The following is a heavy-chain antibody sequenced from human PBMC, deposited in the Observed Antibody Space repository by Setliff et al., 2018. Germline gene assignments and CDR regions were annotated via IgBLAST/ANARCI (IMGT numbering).Heavy chain of an antibody. CDR3: VRSAVYCASDCYPRYFDS. V-gene: IGHV4-61*09. CDR1: GDPMSSRRYY. J-gene: IGHJ4*02. D-gene: IGHD2-21*01. CDR2: IYTSWST. Sequence: SETLSLTCTVSGDPMSSRRYYWAWIRQPAGKGLEWIGQIYTSWSTNYNPSLKSRVTISLDTSNNQFSLRMASVTSADTAVYYCVRSAVYCASDCYPRYFDSWGQGTLVTVSS.